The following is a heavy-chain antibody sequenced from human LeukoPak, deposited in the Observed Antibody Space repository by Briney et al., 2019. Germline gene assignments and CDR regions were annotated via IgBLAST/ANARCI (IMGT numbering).Heavy chain of an antibody. CDR1: GGSISSGGYY. D-gene: IGHD4-17*01. CDR3: ARAPRDGDYFDY. V-gene: IGHV4-31*03. CDR2: IYYSGST. Sequence: SETLSLTCTVSGGSISSGGYYWSWIRQHPGKGLEWIGYIYYSGSTYYNPSLKSRVTISVDTSKNQFSLKLSSVTAADTAVYYCARAPRDGDYFDYWGQGTLVTVSS. J-gene: IGHJ4*02.